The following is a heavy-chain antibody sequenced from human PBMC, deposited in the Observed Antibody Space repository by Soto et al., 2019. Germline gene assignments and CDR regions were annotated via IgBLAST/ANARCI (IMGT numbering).Heavy chain of an antibody. D-gene: IGHD6-6*01. V-gene: IGHV3-30*18. J-gene: IGHJ4*02. Sequence: GGSLRLSCAASGFTLSGNDMHWVRQAPGKGPEWVAVMSYDGSHQYYADSVKGRFTISRDTSKSTLYLQMNSLRTEDTAVYYCAKGGWYTSSSPSXCWGQGTLVTVS. CDR1: GFTLSGND. CDR3: AKGGWYTSSSPSXC. CDR2: MSYDGSHQ.